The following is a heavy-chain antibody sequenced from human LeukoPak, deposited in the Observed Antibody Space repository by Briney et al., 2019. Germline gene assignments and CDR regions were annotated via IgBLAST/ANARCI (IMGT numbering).Heavy chain of an antibody. CDR3: ARAKLLDY. CDR1: GGSISSSSYY. J-gene: IGHJ4*02. CDR2: IYYSGST. V-gene: IGHV4-39*07. Sequence: SETLSLTCTVSGGSISSSSYYWGWIRQPPGKGLEWIGSIYYSGSTYYNPSLKSRVTISVDTSKNQFSLKLSSVTAADTAVYYCARAKLLDYWGQGTLVTVSS.